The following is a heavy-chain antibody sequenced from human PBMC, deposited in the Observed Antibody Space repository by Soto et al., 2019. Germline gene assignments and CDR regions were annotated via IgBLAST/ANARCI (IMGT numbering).Heavy chain of an antibody. Sequence: PGGSLRLSCAASGFTFSSYGMHWVRQAPGKGLEWVAVISYDGSNKYYADSVKGRFTISRDNSKNTLYLQMNSLRAEDTAVYYCAKDLEVTIAAAVGMDVWGQGTTVTVSS. CDR3: AKDLEVTIAAAVGMDV. V-gene: IGHV3-30*18. CDR1: GFTFSSYG. D-gene: IGHD6-13*01. J-gene: IGHJ6*02. CDR2: ISYDGSNK.